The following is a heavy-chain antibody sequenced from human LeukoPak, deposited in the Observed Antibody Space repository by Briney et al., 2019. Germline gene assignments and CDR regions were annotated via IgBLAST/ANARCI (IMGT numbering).Heavy chain of an antibody. D-gene: IGHD2-2*02. V-gene: IGHV4-59*01. J-gene: IGHJ5*02. CDR1: GGSISSYY. CDR2: ISYSGST. CDR3: AREFYTALRS. Sequence: SETLSLTCSVSGGSISSYYWSWIRQPPGKGLEWIGYISYSGSTNYNPSLTSRVTISVDTSKNQFPLTLSSVTAADTAVYYCAREFYTALRSWGQGTLVTVSS.